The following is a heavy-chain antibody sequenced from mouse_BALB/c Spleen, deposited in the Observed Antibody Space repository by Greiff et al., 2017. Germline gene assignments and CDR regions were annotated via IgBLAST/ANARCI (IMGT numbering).Heavy chain of an antibody. Sequence: QVQLKQSGAELMKPGASVKISCKATGYTFSSYWIEWVKQRPGQGLEWIGEINPSNGGTNFNEKFKSKATLTVDKSSSTAYMQLSSLTSEDSAVYYCTRYYDYEGGDYAMDYWGQGTSVTVSS. CDR2: INPSNGGT. D-gene: IGHD2-4*01. V-gene: IGHV1S81*02. CDR1: GYTFSSYW. J-gene: IGHJ4*01. CDR3: TRYYDYEGGDYAMDY.